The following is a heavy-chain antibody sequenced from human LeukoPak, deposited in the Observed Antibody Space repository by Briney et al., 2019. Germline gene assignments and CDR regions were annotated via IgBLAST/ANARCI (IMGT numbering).Heavy chain of an antibody. CDR1: GFTFSDYY. J-gene: IGHJ4*02. V-gene: IGHV3-11*04. D-gene: IGHD6-19*01. CDR2: ISSSGSTI. Sequence: GGSLRHSCAASGFTFSDYYMSWIRQAPGKGLEWVSYISSSGSTIYYADSVKGRFTISRDNAKNSLYLQMNSLRAEDTAVYYCARAPSSGWSYYFDYWGQGTLVTVSS. CDR3: ARAPSSGWSYYFDY.